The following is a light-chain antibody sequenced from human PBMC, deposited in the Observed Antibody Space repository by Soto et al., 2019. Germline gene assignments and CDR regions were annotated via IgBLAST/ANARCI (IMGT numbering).Light chain of an antibody. CDR1: SSNIGSNY. CDR2: RNN. CDR3: SSWTSSTTQV. V-gene: IGLV1-47*01. Sequence: QSVLTQPPSASGTPGQRVTISCSGSSSNIGSNYVYWYQQLPGTAPKLLIYRNNQRPSGVPDRFSGSKSGTSASLAISGLRSEDEADYYCSSWTSSTTQVLGGGTKVTVL. J-gene: IGLJ2*01.